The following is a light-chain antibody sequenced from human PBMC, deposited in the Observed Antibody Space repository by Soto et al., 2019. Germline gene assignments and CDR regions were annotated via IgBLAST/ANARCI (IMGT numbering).Light chain of an antibody. J-gene: IGKJ3*01. CDR2: GAS. CDR1: QSVSSSY. V-gene: IGKV3-20*01. Sequence: EIVLTQSPGTLSLSPGERATLSCRASQSVSSSYLAWYQQKPGQAPRLLIYGASSRATGIPDRFSGSGSGTYFTLNISRLEPEDFSVYYCQQYGSSPGFTFGPGTKVDIK. CDR3: QQYGSSPGFT.